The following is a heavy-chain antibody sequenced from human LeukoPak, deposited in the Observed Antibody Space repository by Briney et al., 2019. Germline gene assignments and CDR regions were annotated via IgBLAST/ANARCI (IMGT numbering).Heavy chain of an antibody. V-gene: IGHV3-30*18. J-gene: IGHJ4*02. Sequence: GESLRLSCVASGFTFKSYGVHWVRQAPGKGLEWVAVISHDGSNKYYADSVKGRFTISRESSQNTLYLQMNSLRVEDTALYYCAKDVRTEAAAMNYWGQGSLVIVSS. CDR1: GFTFKSYG. D-gene: IGHD2-2*01. CDR2: ISHDGSNK. CDR3: AKDVRTEAAAMNY.